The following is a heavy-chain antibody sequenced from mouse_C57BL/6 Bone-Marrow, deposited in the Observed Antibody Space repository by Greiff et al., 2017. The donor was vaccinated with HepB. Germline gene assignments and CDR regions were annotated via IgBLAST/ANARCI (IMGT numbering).Heavy chain of an antibody. Sequence: VQLVESGAELVKPGASVKISCKASGYAFSSYWMNWVKQRPGKGLEWIGQIYPGDGDTNYNGKFKGKATLTADKSSSTAYMQLSSLTSEDSAVYFCARNGEGYAMDYWGQGTSVTVSS. CDR2: IYPGDGDT. J-gene: IGHJ4*01. CDR3: ARNGEGYAMDY. V-gene: IGHV1-80*01. CDR1: GYAFSSYW.